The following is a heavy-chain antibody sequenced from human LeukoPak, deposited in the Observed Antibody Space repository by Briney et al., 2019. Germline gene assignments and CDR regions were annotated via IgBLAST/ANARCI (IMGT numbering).Heavy chain of an antibody. CDR2: IYLSGST. J-gene: IGHJ4*02. CDR3: ARQPRVGIVGVPSRKIFDY. D-gene: IGHD3-3*01. CDR1: GDSIGPYY. V-gene: IGHV4-59*08. Sequence: SETLSLTCTVSGDSIGPYYWSWIRQPPGKGLEWIGYIYLSGSTNYNPSLKSRVTISLETSKNQFSLKLSSVTAADTAVYYCARQPRVGIVGVPSRKIFDYWGQGTLVTVSS.